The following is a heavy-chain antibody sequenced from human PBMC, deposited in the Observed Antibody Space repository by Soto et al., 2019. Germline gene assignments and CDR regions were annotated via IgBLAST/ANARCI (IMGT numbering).Heavy chain of an antibody. Sequence: SETLSLTCAVYGGSFSGYYWSWIRQPPGKGLEWIGEINHSGSTNYNPSLKSRVTISLDTSKNQFSLKLSSVTAADTAVYYCARGRYGSGSYYMSYFDYWGQGTLVTVSS. D-gene: IGHD3-10*01. CDR3: ARGRYGSGSYYMSYFDY. CDR1: GGSFSGYY. CDR2: INHSGST. J-gene: IGHJ4*02. V-gene: IGHV4-34*01.